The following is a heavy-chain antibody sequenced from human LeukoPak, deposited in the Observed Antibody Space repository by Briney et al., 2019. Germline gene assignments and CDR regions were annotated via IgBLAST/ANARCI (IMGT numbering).Heavy chain of an antibody. CDR1: GLTFSGYW. Sequence: GGSLRLSCAASGLTFSGYWMNWVRQAPGKGLEWVANIKPDGSEKYYVDSVKGRFTISRDNAKNSLYLQMTSLRAEDTAVYYCARGSGDYSGQGTRVTVSS. CDR3: ARGSGDY. J-gene: IGHJ4*02. CDR2: IKPDGSEK. V-gene: IGHV3-7*04.